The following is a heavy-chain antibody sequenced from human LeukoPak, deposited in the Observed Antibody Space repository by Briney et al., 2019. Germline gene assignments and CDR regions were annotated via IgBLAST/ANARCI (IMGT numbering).Heavy chain of an antibody. Sequence: SETLSLTCTVSGASVSNYDWSWIRQPAGKGLEWAGRIYTSGSTNYNPSLKSRVTISVDTSKNQFSLKLSSVTAADTAVYYCARTTLMVRGVFDYWGQGTLVTVSS. D-gene: IGHD3-10*01. CDR1: GASVSNYD. V-gene: IGHV4-4*07. J-gene: IGHJ4*02. CDR3: ARTTLMVRGVFDY. CDR2: IYTSGST.